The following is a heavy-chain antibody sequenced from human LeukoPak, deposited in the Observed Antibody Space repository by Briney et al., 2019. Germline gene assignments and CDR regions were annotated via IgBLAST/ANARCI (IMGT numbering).Heavy chain of an antibody. CDR1: GGSFSGYY. V-gene: IGHV4-34*01. Sequence: SETLSLTCAVYGGSFSGYYWSWIRQPPGKGLEWIAEINHSGSTNYNPSLKSRVTISVDTSKIQFSLKLSSVTAADTAVYYCARDPRGYSYGWRGDYFDYWGQGTLVTVSS. CDR3: ARDPRGYSYGWRGDYFDY. CDR2: INHSGST. D-gene: IGHD5-18*01. J-gene: IGHJ4*02.